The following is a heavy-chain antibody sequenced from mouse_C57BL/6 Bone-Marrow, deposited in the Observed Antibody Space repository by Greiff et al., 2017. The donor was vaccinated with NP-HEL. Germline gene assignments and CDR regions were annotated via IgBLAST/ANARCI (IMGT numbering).Heavy chain of an antibody. Sequence: EVKLVESGGGLVQPGGSLSLSCAASGFTFTDYYMSWVRQPPGKALEWLGFIRNKANGYTTEYSASVKGRFTISRDNTQSILYLQMNALRAEDSATYYCARYIYYYGSNHAMDYWGQGTSVTVSS. J-gene: IGHJ4*01. CDR3: ARYIYYYGSNHAMDY. CDR2: IRNKANGYTT. CDR1: GFTFTDYY. V-gene: IGHV7-3*01. D-gene: IGHD1-1*01.